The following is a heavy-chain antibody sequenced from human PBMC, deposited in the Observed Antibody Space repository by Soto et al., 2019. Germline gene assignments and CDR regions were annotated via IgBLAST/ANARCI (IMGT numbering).Heavy chain of an antibody. CDR3: ARGRGTSAH. CDR2: TYYRSKWYD. J-gene: IGHJ4*02. Sequence: QVQLQQSGPGLVKPSQTLSLTCAISGDSVSSNSAAWNWIRQSPSRGLEWLGRTYYRSKWYDDFQVSVKVVITTTPATSKNQFPRRLISVTPGDTVVFSLARGRGTSAHGGQEPLFPVS. CDR1: GDSVSSNSAA. D-gene: IGHD2-15*01. V-gene: IGHV6-1*01.